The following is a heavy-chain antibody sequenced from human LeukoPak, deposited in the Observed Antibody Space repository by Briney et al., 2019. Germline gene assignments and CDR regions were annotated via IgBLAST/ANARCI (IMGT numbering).Heavy chain of an antibody. Sequence: HPGGSLRLSCAASGFTFSSYDMPWVRQATGKGLEWVSAIGTAGDTYYPGSVKGRFTISRENAKNSLYLQMNSLRAGDTAVYYCARAHSSGWLLHYYYYMDVWGKGTTVTVSS. CDR1: GFTFSSYD. D-gene: IGHD6-19*01. CDR3: ARAHSSGWLLHYYYYMDV. CDR2: IGTAGDT. J-gene: IGHJ6*03. V-gene: IGHV3-13*01.